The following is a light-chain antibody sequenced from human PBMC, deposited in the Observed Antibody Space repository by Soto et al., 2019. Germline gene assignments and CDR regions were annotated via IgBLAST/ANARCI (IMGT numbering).Light chain of an antibody. CDR1: SSDVGGYHY. J-gene: IGLJ1*01. CDR2: EVS. V-gene: IGLV2-14*01. CDR3: SSYTSSSTLYV. Sequence: HSALTQPASVSGSPGQSITISCTGTSSDVGGYHYVSWYQQHPGKAPKLMIYEVSNRPSGVSNRFPGSKSGNTASLTISGLQAEDEADYYCSSYTSSSTLYVFGTGTKVTVL.